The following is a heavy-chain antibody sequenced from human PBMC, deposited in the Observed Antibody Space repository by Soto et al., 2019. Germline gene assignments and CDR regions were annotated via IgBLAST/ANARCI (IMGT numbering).Heavy chain of an antibody. D-gene: IGHD6-13*01. J-gene: IGHJ4*02. CDR2: IFYSGGT. Sequence: QVQLQESGPGLVKPSQTLFLTCSVSGDSISSGGYYWTWIRQHPGKGLEWIGHIFYSGGTYTKPSLTSRVTISIDTSKNQLSLKLNSVTAADTAVYYCARGLYSASRGPFDYWGQGTLVTVSS. V-gene: IGHV4-31*03. CDR3: ARGLYSASRGPFDY. CDR1: GDSISSGGYY.